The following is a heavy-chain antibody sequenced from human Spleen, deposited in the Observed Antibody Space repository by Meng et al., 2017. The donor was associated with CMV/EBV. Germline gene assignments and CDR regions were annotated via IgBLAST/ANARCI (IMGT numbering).Heavy chain of an antibody. CDR2: ISSSSIYI. V-gene: IGHV3-21*01. CDR1: GFTFDDYG. J-gene: IGHJ4*02. CDR3: ARNSYGEHFDY. D-gene: IGHD5-18*01. Sequence: GGSLRLSCAASGFTFDDYGMTWVRQAPGEGLEWVASISSSSIYIYYADSVRGRFTISRDNAKNSLYLQMNSLRAEDMAVYYCARNSYGEHFDYWGQGTLVTVSS.